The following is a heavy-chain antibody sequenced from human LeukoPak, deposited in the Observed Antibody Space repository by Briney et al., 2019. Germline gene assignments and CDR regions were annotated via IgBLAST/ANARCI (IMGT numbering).Heavy chain of an antibody. J-gene: IGHJ4*02. Sequence: PSETLSLTCTVSSGSISSYYWSWIRQPPGKGLEWIGSFYYPGTTFYSPSLKTRVTISADTSKNQFFLKMTSLTAADTAVYYCARRRMVATIDYWGQGTLVTVSS. CDR3: ARRRMVATIDY. V-gene: IGHV4-59*05. CDR2: FYYPGTT. D-gene: IGHD2-21*02. CDR1: SGSISSYY.